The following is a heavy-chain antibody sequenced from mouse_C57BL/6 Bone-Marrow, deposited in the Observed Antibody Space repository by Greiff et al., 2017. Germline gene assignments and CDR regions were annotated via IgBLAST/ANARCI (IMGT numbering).Heavy chain of an antibody. D-gene: IGHD1-1*01. CDR2: IYPGGGYT. V-gene: IGHV1-63*01. CDR3: ARRNYYGSSYFDY. J-gene: IGHJ2*01. Sequence: QVQLQQSGAELVRPGTSVKMSCKASGYTFTNYWIGWAKQRPGHGLEWIGDIYPGGGYTNYNEKFKGKATLTADKSSSTAYMQFSSLTSEDSAIYYCARRNYYGSSYFDYWGQGTTLTVSS. CDR1: GYTFTNYW.